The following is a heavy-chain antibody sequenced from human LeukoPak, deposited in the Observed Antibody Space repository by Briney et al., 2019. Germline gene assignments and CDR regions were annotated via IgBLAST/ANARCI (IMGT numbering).Heavy chain of an antibody. J-gene: IGHJ4*02. CDR2: ISNYNGNT. CDR1: GYTFLSYG. D-gene: IGHD1-26*01. CDR3: ARDSSGSYVDY. Sequence: ASVKVSCKASGYTFLSYGFSWVRRAPGQGLEWMGWISNYNGNTNYAPNFHGRLTMTIDTSTTTSYMELRSLRSDDTAVYYCARDSSGSYVDYWGQGTLVTVSS. V-gene: IGHV1-18*01.